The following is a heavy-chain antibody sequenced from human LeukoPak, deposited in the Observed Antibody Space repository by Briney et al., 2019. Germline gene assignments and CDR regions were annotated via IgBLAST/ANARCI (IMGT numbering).Heavy chain of an antibody. J-gene: IGHJ4*02. Sequence: AGGSLRLSCAASGFTFSSYGMHWVRQAPGKGLEWVAVIWYDGSNKYYADSVKGRFTISRDNSKNTLYLQMNSLRAEDTAVYYCAKPKGIAAAGTFDYWGQGTLVTVSS. V-gene: IGHV3-33*06. CDR3: AKPKGIAAAGTFDY. CDR2: IWYDGSNK. D-gene: IGHD6-13*01. CDR1: GFTFSSYG.